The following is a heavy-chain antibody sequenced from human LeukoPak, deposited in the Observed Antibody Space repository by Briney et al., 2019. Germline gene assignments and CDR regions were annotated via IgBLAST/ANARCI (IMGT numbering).Heavy chain of an antibody. Sequence: SETLSLTCTVSGDSINSGYYWSWVRQHPGKGLEWVGNIWHSGSTSYNPSLKGRTTILVDTSKNQFSLKLSSVTAADTAVYYCARDRRYYDSSDYLRGDFDYWGQGTLVTVSS. CDR3: ARDRRYYDSSDYLRGDFDY. CDR2: IWHSGST. D-gene: IGHD3-22*01. J-gene: IGHJ4*02. V-gene: IGHV4-31*03. CDR1: GDSINSGYY.